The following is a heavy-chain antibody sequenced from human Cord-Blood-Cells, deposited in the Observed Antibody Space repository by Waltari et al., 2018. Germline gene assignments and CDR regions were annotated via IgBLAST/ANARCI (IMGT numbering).Heavy chain of an antibody. CDR3: ARGPSRRKDGYNYAFDI. V-gene: IGHV1-3*01. CDR2: INAGNGNK. Sequence: QVQLVQSGAEVKKPGASVKVSCKASGYTFTSYAMHLVRQAPGQRLEWMGWINAGNGNKKYSQKFQGRVTITRDTSASTAYMELSSLRSEDTAVYYCARGPSRRKDGYNYAFDIWGQGTMVTVSS. CDR1: GYTFTSYA. J-gene: IGHJ3*02. D-gene: IGHD5-12*01.